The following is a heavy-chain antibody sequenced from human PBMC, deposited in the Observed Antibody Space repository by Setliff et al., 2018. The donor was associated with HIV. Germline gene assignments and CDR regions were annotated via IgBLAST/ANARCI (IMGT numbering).Heavy chain of an antibody. Sequence: SETLSLTCAVSGYSISSGYYWGWIRQPPGKGLEWVGSIYHSGSTYYNPSLKSRVTISVDTSKNQISLKLSSVTAADTAVYYCARDAKYSSGWYYFDYWGQGTLVTVSS. CDR1: GYSISSGYY. J-gene: IGHJ4*02. V-gene: IGHV4-38-2*02. CDR2: IYHSGST. CDR3: ARDAKYSSGWYYFDY. D-gene: IGHD6-19*01.